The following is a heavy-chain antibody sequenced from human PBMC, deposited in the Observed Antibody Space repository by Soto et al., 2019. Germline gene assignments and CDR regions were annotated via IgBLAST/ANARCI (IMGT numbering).Heavy chain of an antibody. Sequence: QLQLQESGPGLVKPSETLSLSCTVSGGSISSSSNFWGWIRQPPGKGPEWIGSISYSGSTYYNPSLKSRITISVDTSKNQFSLKVTSVTATDTAVYYCARHDDSGRFINGFEIWGQGTMVTVSS. J-gene: IGHJ3*02. CDR1: GGSISSSSNF. D-gene: IGHD1-26*01. CDR3: ARHDDSGRFINGFEI. CDR2: ISYSGST. V-gene: IGHV4-39*01.